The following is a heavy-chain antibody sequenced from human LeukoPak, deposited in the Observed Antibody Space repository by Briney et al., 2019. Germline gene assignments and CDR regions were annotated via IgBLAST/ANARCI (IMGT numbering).Heavy chain of an antibody. J-gene: IGHJ4*02. CDR3: ARDQEAFDY. CDR1: GYSFTSNY. CDR2: IYPSDGST. Sequence: ASVEVSCKASGYSFTSNYIHWVRQAPGQGLEWMGMIYPSDGSTSYAQKFQGRVIVTRDTSTSTVHMELSGLRSEDTAVYYCARDQEAFDYWGQGTLVTVSS. V-gene: IGHV1-46*01.